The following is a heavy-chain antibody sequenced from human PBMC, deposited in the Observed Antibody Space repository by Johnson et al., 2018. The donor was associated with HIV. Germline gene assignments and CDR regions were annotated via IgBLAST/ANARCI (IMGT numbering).Heavy chain of an antibody. CDR2: IGTAGDT. CDR3: ARAPRFGRVRGSAFDI. D-gene: IGHD3-10*01. J-gene: IGHJ3*02. CDR1: GFTFSSYG. Sequence: VQLVESGGGVVQPGGSLRLSCAASGFTFSSYGMHWVRQATGKGLEWVSAIGTAGDTYYPGSVKGRFTISRENAKNSLYLQMNSLRAGDTAVYYCARAPRFGRVRGSAFDIWGQGTMVTDSS. V-gene: IGHV3-13*01.